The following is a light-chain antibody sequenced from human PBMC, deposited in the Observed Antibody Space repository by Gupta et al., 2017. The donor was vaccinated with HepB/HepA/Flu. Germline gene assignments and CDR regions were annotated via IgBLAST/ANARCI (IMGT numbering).Light chain of an antibody. CDR3: QSADSSGTYVV. CDR2: KDS. V-gene: IGLV3-25*03. Sequence: SYDLTQPPSVSVSPGQTARITCSGDALPKQYAYWYQQKPGQAPVLVIYKDSERPSGIPERFSGSSSGTTVTLTISGVQAEDEADYYCQSADSSGTYVVLGGGTKLTVL. CDR1: ALPKQY. J-gene: IGLJ2*01.